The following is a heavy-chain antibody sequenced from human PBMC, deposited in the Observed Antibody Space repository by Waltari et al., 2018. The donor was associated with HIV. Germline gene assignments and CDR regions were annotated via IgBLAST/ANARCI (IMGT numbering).Heavy chain of an antibody. J-gene: IGHJ5*02. CDR1: GGPVRNANFY. CDR3: VRSVWSGSSS. D-gene: IGHD3-3*01. V-gene: IGHV4-61*01. Sequence: LHESGPGRVKPSQTLSLTCSVSGGPVRNANFYWSWVRQAPGKGLEWIAYVYDKRTFNYNPSLKNRVTVNTDASKNQFYLSLRSVTGADTATYYCVRSVWSGSSSWGRGTLVIVSS. CDR2: VYDKRTF.